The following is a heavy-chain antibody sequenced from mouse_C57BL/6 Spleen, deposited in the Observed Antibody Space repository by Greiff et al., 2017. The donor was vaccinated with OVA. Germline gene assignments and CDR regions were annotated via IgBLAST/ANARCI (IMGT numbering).Heavy chain of an antibody. V-gene: IGHV1-52*01. CDR2: IDPSDSET. Sequence: VKLQQPGAELVRPGSSVKLSCKASGYTFTSYWMHWVKQRPIQGLEWIGNIDPSDSETHYNQKFKDKATLTVDKSSSTAYMQLSSLTSEDSAVYYCARSGDLSNYWYFDVWGTGTTVTVSS. J-gene: IGHJ1*03. CDR1: GYTFTSYW. CDR3: ARSGDLSNYWYFDV. D-gene: IGHD2-5*01.